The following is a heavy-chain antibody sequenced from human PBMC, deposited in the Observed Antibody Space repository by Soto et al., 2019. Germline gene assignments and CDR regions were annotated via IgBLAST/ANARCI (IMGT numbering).Heavy chain of an antibody. CDR1: GFTFSSYA. J-gene: IGHJ4*02. CDR3: AKDGGNGNGGFDC. CDR2: ISGDGGST. V-gene: IGHV3-23*01. Sequence: EVQLLESGEGLVQPGGSLRLSGAASGFTFSSYAMSWVREAPGKGLEWVSAISGDGGSTFYADSVKGRFTISRDNSKNTLYLQMNSLRAEDTAAYFCAKDGGNGNGGFDCWGQGTLVTVSS. D-gene: IGHD3-16*01.